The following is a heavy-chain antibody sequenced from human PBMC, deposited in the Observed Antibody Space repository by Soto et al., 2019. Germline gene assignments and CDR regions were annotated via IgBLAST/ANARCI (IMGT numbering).Heavy chain of an antibody. V-gene: IGHV4-31*03. J-gene: IGHJ5*02. Sequence: SETLSLTCTVSGGSISRGGYDWSWIRQHPGKGLEWIGYIYYSGSTYYNPSLKSRVTISVDTSKNQFSLKLSSVTAADTAVYYCARDSSLNWFDPWGQGTLVTVSS. CDR1: GGSISRGGYD. CDR3: ARDSSLNWFDP. D-gene: IGHD2-2*01. CDR2: IYYSGST.